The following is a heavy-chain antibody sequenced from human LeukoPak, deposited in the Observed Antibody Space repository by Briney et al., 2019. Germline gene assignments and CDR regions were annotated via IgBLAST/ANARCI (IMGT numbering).Heavy chain of an antibody. CDR2: IRYDGNNK. Sequence: GGSLRLSCAASGFTLNTYGMHWVRQAPGKGLEWVAFIRYDGNNKYYADSVKGRFTISRDNSKNTLYLQMNSLRVEDTAVYYCAKETGPVFGMVTDLDYWGQGILVTVSS. V-gene: IGHV3-30*02. CDR3: AKETGPVFGMVTDLDY. D-gene: IGHD2-8*01. J-gene: IGHJ4*02. CDR1: GFTLNTYG.